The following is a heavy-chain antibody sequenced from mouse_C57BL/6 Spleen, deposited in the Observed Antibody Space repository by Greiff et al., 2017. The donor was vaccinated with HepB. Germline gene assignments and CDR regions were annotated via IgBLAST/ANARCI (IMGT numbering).Heavy chain of an antibody. CDR2: INPNYGTT. CDR3: ARSSSGYSYYAMDY. Sequence: LQESGPELVKPGASVKISCKASGYSFTDYNMNWVKQSNGKSLEWIGVINPNYGTTSYNQKFKGKATLTVDQSSSTAYMQLNSLTSEDSAVYYCARSSSGYSYYAMDYWGQGTSVTVSS. CDR1: GYSFTDYN. V-gene: IGHV1-39*01. J-gene: IGHJ4*01. D-gene: IGHD3-2*02.